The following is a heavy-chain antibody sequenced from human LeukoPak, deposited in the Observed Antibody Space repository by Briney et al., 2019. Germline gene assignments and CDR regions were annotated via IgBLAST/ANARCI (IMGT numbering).Heavy chain of an antibody. Sequence: ASVKVSCKASGGTFTSYAISWVRQAPGQGLEWMGRIIPILGIANYAQKFQGRVTITADKSTSTAYMERSSLRSEDTAVYYCASRGGPQGAWAKDYWGQGTLVTVSS. J-gene: IGHJ4*02. D-gene: IGHD1-26*01. CDR2: IIPILGIA. CDR1: GGTFTSYA. V-gene: IGHV1-69*04. CDR3: ASRGGPQGAWAKDY.